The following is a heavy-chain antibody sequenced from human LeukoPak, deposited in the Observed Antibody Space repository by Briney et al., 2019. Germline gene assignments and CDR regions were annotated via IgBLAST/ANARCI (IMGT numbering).Heavy chain of an antibody. CDR2: ISSSANTI. D-gene: IGHD3-22*01. CDR3: ARDRYDSSGYYHGDV. V-gene: IGHV3-48*03. CDR1: GFTFSSYE. Sequence: DPGRSLRLSCAASGFTFSSYEMNWVRQAPGKGLEWVSYISSSANTIYYADSVKGRFTISRDNAKNSLYLQMNSLRAEDTAVYYCARDRYDSSGYYHGDVWGLGTTVTVSS. J-gene: IGHJ6*02.